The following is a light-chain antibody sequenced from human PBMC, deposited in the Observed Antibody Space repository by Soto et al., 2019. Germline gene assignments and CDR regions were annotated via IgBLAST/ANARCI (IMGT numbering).Light chain of an antibody. V-gene: IGKV1-27*01. CDR1: QGISNY. CDR3: QKYNSAPLT. Sequence: DLQMTQSPSSLSASLGDRVTITCRANQGISNYLAWYQQKTGKVPKILIYAESTLQSGVPSRLSGSGSGTDLNLTISRLQPEDVASYYCQKYNSAPLTCGGGTKVDIK. CDR2: AES. J-gene: IGKJ4*01.